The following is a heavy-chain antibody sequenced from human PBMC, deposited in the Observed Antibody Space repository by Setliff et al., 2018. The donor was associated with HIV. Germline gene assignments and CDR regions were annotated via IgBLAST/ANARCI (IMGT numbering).Heavy chain of an antibody. J-gene: IGHJ4*02. D-gene: IGHD3-22*01. Sequence: SLKVSCKASGATFNRYSITWIRQAPGQGLEWMGGIVPIFGTVNYAQKLQGRVTITADQSTSTAYMELSSLRSDDPAVYYCARGGITMIGDYWGQGTLVTVSS. CDR2: IVPIFGTV. CDR1: GATFNRYS. V-gene: IGHV1-69*13. CDR3: ARGGITMIGDY.